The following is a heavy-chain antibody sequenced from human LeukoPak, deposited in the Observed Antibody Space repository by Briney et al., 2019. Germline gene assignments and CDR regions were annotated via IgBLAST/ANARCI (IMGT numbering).Heavy chain of an antibody. CDR1: GYTLTGYY. D-gene: IGHD1-26*01. Sequence: ASVKVSCKASGYTLTGYYMHWVRQAPGQGLEWMGVINLSAGTTNYAQKFQGRVTMTRDMSTSTVCMELSSLTSEDTAVYYCAREMGVGSTMGYFYYWGQGTLVTVSS. V-gene: IGHV1-46*01. CDR2: INLSAGTT. CDR3: AREMGVGSTMGYFYY. J-gene: IGHJ4*02.